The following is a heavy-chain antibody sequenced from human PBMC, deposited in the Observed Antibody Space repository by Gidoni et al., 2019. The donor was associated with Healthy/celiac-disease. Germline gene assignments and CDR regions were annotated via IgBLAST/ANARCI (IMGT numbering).Heavy chain of an antibody. CDR3: ARDLQTAMTRHYGMDV. V-gene: IGHV3-33*01. Sequence: QVQLAESGGGVAHHGRHPRLSCAVSGVTLMSYGMHCVRQAPGKGLEWVALIWYEVSKKYYADSVKGRFTIYRDNSKNTLYLQMNSLSAKDTAVYYCARDLQTAMTRHYGMDVWGQGTTVTVS. CDR2: IWYEVSKK. CDR1: GVTLMSYG. J-gene: IGHJ6*02. D-gene: IGHD2-21*02.